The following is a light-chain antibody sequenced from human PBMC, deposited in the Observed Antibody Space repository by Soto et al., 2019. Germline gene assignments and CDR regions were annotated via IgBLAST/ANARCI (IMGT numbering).Light chain of an antibody. J-gene: IGLJ1*01. CDR2: SDD. CDR1: SSSIGGNT. CDR3: AAWDDSLNGPSYV. Sequence: QSVLTQPPSASGTPGQMVTISCSGSSSSIGGNTVNWYQQLPGTAPKLLIYSDDQRPSGVPARFSGSKSGTSASLAISGLQSEDEADDYCAAWDDSLNGPSYVFGTGTKLTVL. V-gene: IGLV1-44*01.